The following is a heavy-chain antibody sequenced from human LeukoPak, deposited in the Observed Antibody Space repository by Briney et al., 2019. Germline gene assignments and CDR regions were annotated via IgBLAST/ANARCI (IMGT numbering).Heavy chain of an antibody. CDR1: SGSISSDTYS. CDR3: ARLSDSSGYFHFDY. D-gene: IGHD3-22*01. V-gene: IGHV4-39*07. Sequence: SETLSLTCTVSSGSISSDTYSWGWVHQPPGKGLEWIGSMYYSGIINYSPSLKSRVTMTLDTSKNQFSLKLSSVTAADTAVYFCARLSDSSGYFHFDYWGQGTLVTVSS. J-gene: IGHJ4*02. CDR2: MYYSGII.